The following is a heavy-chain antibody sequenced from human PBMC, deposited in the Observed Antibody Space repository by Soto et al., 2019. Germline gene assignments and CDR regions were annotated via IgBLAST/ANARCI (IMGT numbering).Heavy chain of an antibody. D-gene: IGHD6-13*01. J-gene: IGHJ5*02. CDR3: AHRPPIAAAGYNWFDP. CDR2: IYWDDDK. Sequence: QITLKESGPTLVKPTQTLTLTCTFSGFSLSTSGVGVGWIRQPPGKVLERLALIYWDDDKRYSPSLKSRLTITKDTSKNQVVLTMTNMDPVDTATYYCAHRPPIAAAGYNWFDPWGQGTLVTVSS. V-gene: IGHV2-5*02. CDR1: GFSLSTSGVG.